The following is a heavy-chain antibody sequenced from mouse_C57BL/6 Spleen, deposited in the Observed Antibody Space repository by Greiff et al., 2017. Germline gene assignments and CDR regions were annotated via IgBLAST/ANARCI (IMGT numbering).Heavy chain of an antibody. J-gene: IGHJ2*01. CDR1: GYTFTSYW. Sequence: QVQLQQPGAELVMPGASVKLSCKASGYTFTSYWMHWVKQRPGQGLEWIGEIDPSDSHTNYNQKFKGKSTLAVDKSSSTAYMQLSSLTSEDSAVYYCARRMGRIGYFDYWGQGTTLTVSS. CDR3: ARRMGRIGYFDY. V-gene: IGHV1-69*01. CDR2: IDPSDSHT. D-gene: IGHD3-3*01.